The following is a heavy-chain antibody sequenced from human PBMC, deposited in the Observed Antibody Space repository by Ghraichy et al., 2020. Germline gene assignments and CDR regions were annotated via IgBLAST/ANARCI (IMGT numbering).Heavy chain of an antibody. CDR1: GFTLGSYS. CDR2: ITSSSSFK. CDR3: ARGSRVVRFYYYDGMDV. Sequence: GGSLRLSCVGSGFTLGSYSMNWVRQFPGKRLEWVSYITSSSSFKSYADSVKGRFTISRDNAQNSVSLQMSSLTDEDAAIYYCARGSRVVRFYYYDGMDVWGQGTTVTVSS. D-gene: IGHD4-23*01. V-gene: IGHV3-48*02. J-gene: IGHJ6*02.